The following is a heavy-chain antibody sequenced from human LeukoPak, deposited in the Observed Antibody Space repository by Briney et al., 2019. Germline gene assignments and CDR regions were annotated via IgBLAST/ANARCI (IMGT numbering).Heavy chain of an antibody. CDR1: GGTISSGSDY. V-gene: IGHV4-61*02. Sequence: MSSQTLSLTCSVAGGTISSGSDYWSWIRQPAGKGLEWIGRIYSSGSTNYNPPLKSRVTISVDTSKNQFSLKLSYVTAADTAVYYCAKTDSSSWYRQFDPWGQGTLVTVSS. D-gene: IGHD6-13*01. CDR2: IYSSGST. J-gene: IGHJ5*02. CDR3: AKTDSSSWYRQFDP.